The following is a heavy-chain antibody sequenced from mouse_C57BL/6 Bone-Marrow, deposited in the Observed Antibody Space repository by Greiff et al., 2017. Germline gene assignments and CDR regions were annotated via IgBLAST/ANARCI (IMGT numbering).Heavy chain of an antibody. V-gene: IGHV1-61*01. D-gene: IGHD1-1*01. Sequence: QVQLQQSGAELVRPGSSVKLSCKASGYTFTSYWMDWVKQRPGQGLEWIGNIYPSDSETHNNQKFKDKATLTVDKSSSTAYMQLSSLTSEDSAVYYCARRDYYGSSYWYFDVWGTGTTVTVSS. CDR2: IYPSDSET. J-gene: IGHJ1*03. CDR1: GYTFTSYW. CDR3: ARRDYYGSSYWYFDV.